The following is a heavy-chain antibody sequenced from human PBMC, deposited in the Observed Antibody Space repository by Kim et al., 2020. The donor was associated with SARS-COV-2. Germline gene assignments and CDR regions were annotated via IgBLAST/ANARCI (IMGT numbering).Heavy chain of an antibody. CDR3: GWACTFDY. V-gene: IGHV1-46*01. Sequence: ASVKVSCKASGYTFTSAHMEWVRQAPGQGLEWMGFINPSDGATIYAQKFQGRVTLTRDTSTNTVYMELGSLRFDDPAGYYCGWACTFDYWGQGTLVTVS. CDR2: INPSDGAT. CDR1: GYTFTSAH. J-gene: IGHJ4*02.